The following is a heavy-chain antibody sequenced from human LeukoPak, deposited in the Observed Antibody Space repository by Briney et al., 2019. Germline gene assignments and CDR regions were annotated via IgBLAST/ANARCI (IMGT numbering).Heavy chain of an antibody. CDR1: GFTVGSNY. Sequence: GGSLRLSSAASGFTVGSNYMSWVRQAPGKGLEWVSIICRGGSTNYADSVKGRFTISRDTSKNTLYLQMNSLRAEDTAVYYCARLSANSSAYFFDYWGQGTLVTVSS. D-gene: IGHD3-22*01. J-gene: IGHJ4*02. V-gene: IGHV3-66*04. CDR3: ARLSANSSAYFFDY. CDR2: ICRGGST.